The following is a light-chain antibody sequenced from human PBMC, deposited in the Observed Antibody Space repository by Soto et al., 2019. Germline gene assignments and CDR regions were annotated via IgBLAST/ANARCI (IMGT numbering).Light chain of an antibody. CDR1: SNDVGGYKY. V-gene: IGLV2-14*03. J-gene: IGLJ1*01. Sequence: QSALTQPASVSGAPGQSITISCTGTSNDVGGYKYVSWYQQRPGTAPKLIMFEVNNRPSGVSDRFSGSRSANTASLTISGLQAQDEADYYFSSYSSNNILSYVFGTGTKLTVL. CDR2: EVN. CDR3: SSYSSNNILSYV.